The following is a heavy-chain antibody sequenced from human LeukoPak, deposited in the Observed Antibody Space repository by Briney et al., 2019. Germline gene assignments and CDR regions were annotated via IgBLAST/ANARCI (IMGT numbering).Heavy chain of an antibody. J-gene: IGHJ4*02. CDR3: ARGEYFDWLDY. Sequence: GGSLRLSCAASGFTVSSNYMSWVRQAPGKGLEWVSVIYSGGSTYYADSVKGRFTISRDNSKNTLYLQMNSLRAEDTAVYYCARGEYFDWLDYWGQGTLVTVSS. CDR2: IYSGGST. V-gene: IGHV3-53*01. D-gene: IGHD3-9*01. CDR1: GFTVSSNY.